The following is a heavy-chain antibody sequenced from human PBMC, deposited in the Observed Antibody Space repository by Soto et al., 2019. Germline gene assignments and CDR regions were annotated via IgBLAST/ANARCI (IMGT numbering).Heavy chain of an antibody. CDR1: GGSISSYN. D-gene: IGHD2-2*01. V-gene: IGHV4-4*07. CDR3: ARGHCSSPNCYSFSGYYGMDV. CDR2: IYTSGST. Sequence: PSETLSLTCTVSGGSISSYNWSWSRQPAGKGLEWIGRIYTSGSTNYNPSHKSRVTMSLDTSKNQFSLTRTSLTAADTAVYYCARGHCSSPNCYSFSGYYGMDVWGQGTTVTVSS. J-gene: IGHJ6*02.